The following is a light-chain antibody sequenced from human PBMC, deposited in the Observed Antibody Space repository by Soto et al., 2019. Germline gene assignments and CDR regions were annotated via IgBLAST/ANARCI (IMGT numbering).Light chain of an antibody. CDR3: HPYQIHWT. V-gene: IGKV1-5*01. J-gene: IGKJ1*01. CDR1: QRISTC. Sequence: IQMTQSPSTLSASVGDRVSITCRASQRISTCLAWYQQKPGKAPTLLIYDASSLQSAVPSRISGSGSGTEFPSTICSLQANDVATYYCHPYQIHWTFGQGTNVEIK. CDR2: DAS.